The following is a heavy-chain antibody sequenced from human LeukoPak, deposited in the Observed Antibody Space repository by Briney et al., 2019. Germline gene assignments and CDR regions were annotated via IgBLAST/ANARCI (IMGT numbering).Heavy chain of an antibody. J-gene: IGHJ4*02. CDR3: AKDPKARVERYFDY. V-gene: IGHV3-30*18. CDR1: GFTFSSYG. D-gene: IGHD5/OR15-5a*01. Sequence: PGRSLRLSCAASGFTFSSYGMHWVRQAPGKGLEWVAVISYDGSNKYYADSVKGRLTISRDNSKNTLYLQMNSLRAEDTAVYYCAKDPKARVERYFDYWGQGTLVTVSS. CDR2: ISYDGSNK.